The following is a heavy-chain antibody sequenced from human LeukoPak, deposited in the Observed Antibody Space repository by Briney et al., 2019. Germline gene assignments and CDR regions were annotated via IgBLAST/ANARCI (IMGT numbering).Heavy chain of an antibody. CDR3: ASHHYYDSSGLDDYFDY. Sequence: GGSLRLSCAASGFTFSSYAMSWVRQAPGKGLEWVSAISGSGGSTYYADSVKGRFTISRDNSKNTLYLRMNSLRAEDTAVYYCASHHYYDSSGLDDYFDYWGQGTLVTVSS. D-gene: IGHD3-22*01. V-gene: IGHV3-23*01. J-gene: IGHJ4*02. CDR1: GFTFSSYA. CDR2: ISGSGGST.